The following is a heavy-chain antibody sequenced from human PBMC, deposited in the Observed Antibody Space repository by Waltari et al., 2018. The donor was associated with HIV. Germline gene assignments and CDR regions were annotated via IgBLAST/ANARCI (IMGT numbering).Heavy chain of an antibody. CDR3: AVGVSLDCIWVSYPDF. CDR2: IFRDDRT. Sequence: QVQLEQWGTGLLKTSQTLSLTCAVYGESFSDYHRGPYQSFTEYNWNWFRQPPGKGVKWVGGIFRDDRTTRNPSLKSRVALSVDTAKMQVSLKWHSLTAADTAVYYCAVGVSLDCIWVSYPDFWGQGNLVIVSS. J-gene: IGHJ4*02. CDR1: GESFSDYH. D-gene: IGHD3-16*02. V-gene: IGHV4-34*12.